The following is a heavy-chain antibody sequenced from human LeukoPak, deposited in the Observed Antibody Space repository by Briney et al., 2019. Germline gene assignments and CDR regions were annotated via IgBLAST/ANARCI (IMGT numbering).Heavy chain of an antibody. V-gene: IGHV4-61*02. CDR1: GGSISSGSYY. Sequence: SQTLSLTCTVSGGSISSGSYYWSWIRQPAGKGLEWIVRIYSSGNTNYNPSLKSRATISVNTSNNQFSLKLSSVTAADTADYYCAREHIAVAGTLDNWGQGTLVTVSS. CDR2: IYSSGNT. CDR3: AREHIAVAGTLDN. D-gene: IGHD6-19*01. J-gene: IGHJ4*02.